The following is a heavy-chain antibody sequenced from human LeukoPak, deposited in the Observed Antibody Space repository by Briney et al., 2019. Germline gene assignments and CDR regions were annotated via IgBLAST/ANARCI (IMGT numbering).Heavy chain of an antibody. CDR2: LYYSGST. Sequence: SETLSLTCTVSGGSISSSTYYWGWIRQPPGKGLEWIGSLYYSGSTYYNPSLKSRVTILVDTSKNQFSLKLSSVTAADTAVYYCANILTGYPYYFDYWGQGTLVTVSS. CDR3: ANILTGYPYYFDY. V-gene: IGHV4-39*07. CDR1: GGSISSSTYY. J-gene: IGHJ4*02. D-gene: IGHD3-9*01.